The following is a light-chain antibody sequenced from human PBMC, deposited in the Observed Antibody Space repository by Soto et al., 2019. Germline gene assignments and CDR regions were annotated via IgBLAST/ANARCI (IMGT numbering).Light chain of an antibody. J-gene: IGKJ1*01. CDR3: LQYYNWPRT. CDR2: GAA. Sequence: IVLTQSPGTLSLSPWERATLSCRASQSVSSSYLAWYQQKPGQPPRLLISGAATRATDIPARFSGSGSGTQFTLTISSPQSEDSAVYYCLQYYNWPRTFGQGTKVDIK. V-gene: IGKV3-15*01. CDR1: QSVSSSY.